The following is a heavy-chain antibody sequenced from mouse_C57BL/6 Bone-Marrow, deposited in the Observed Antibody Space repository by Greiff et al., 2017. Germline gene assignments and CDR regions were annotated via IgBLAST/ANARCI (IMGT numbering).Heavy chain of an antibody. CDR1: GFSLTSYG. V-gene: IGHV2-2*01. D-gene: IGHD2-5*01. CDR2: IWSGGST. CDR3: ARRDYSNYEDAMDY. Sequence: VKLMESGPGLVQPSQSLSITCTVSGFSLTSYGVHWVRQSPGKGLEWLGVIWSGGSTDYNAAFISRLSISKDNSKSQVFFKMNSLQADDTAIYYCARRDYSNYEDAMDYWGQGTSVTVSS. J-gene: IGHJ4*01.